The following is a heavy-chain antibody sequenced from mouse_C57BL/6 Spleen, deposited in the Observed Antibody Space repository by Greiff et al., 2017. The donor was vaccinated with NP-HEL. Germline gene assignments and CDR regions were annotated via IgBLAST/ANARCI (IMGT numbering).Heavy chain of an antibody. CDR2: IYPRDGST. Sequence: VKLMESGPELVKPGASVKLSCKASGYTFTSYDINWVKQRPGRGLEWIGWIYPRDGSTKYNEKFKGKATLTVDTSSSTAYMELHSLTSEDSAVYFCAGPLITTVFDYWGQGTTLTVSS. CDR3: AGPLITTVFDY. D-gene: IGHD1-1*01. CDR1: GYTFTSYD. J-gene: IGHJ2*01. V-gene: IGHV1-85*01.